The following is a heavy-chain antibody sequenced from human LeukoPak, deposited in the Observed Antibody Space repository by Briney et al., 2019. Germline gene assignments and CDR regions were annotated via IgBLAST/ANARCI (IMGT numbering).Heavy chain of an antibody. Sequence: GASVKVSCKASGYTFSSYGISWVRQAPGQGLEWMGWISAYNGNTNYAQMLQGRVTLTTDTSTSTAYMELRSLRSDDTAVYYCARDGRQWELQNFDYWGQGTLVTVSS. CDR3: ARDGRQWELQNFDY. V-gene: IGHV1-18*01. J-gene: IGHJ4*02. CDR2: ISAYNGNT. CDR1: GYTFSSYG. D-gene: IGHD1-26*01.